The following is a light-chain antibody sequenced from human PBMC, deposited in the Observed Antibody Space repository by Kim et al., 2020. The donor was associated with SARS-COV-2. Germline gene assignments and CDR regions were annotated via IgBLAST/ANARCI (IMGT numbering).Light chain of an antibody. J-gene: IGKJ4*01. CDR3: QQYGSSSLT. Sequence: APGERATLSSRASQSGSSSYLAWYQQKPGQAPRHLIYGASSRATGIPDRFSGSGSGTDFTLTISRLEPEDFAVYYCQQYGSSSLTFGGGTKVDIK. V-gene: IGKV3-20*01. CDR2: GAS. CDR1: QSGSSSY.